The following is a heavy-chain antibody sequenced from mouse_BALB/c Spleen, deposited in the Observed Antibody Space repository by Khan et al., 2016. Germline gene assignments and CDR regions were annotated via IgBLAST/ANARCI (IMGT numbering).Heavy chain of an antibody. J-gene: IGHJ2*01. CDR2: ISYSGST. CDR3: ARHYYFDY. CDR1: GYSITSDYA. V-gene: IGHV3-2*02. Sequence: VQLKESGPGLVKPSQSLSLTCTVTGYSITSDYAWNWIRQFPGNKLEWMGYISYSGSTSYNPSLKSRISITRDTSKNQFFLQLNSVTTEDTATXYCARHYYFDYWGQGTTLTVSS.